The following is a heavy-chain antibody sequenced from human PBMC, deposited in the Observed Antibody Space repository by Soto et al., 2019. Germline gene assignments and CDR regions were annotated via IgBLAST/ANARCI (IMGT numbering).Heavy chain of an antibody. CDR3: ARESGVGTTGTLPPRTDFDY. D-gene: IGHD1-1*01. CDR2: IIPILGIP. CDR1: GGTFSSYT. J-gene: IGHJ4*02. V-gene: IGHV1-69*08. Sequence: QVQLEQSGAEVKKPGSSVKVSCKASGGTFSSYTFSWVRQAPGQGLEWMGRIIPILGIPNYAQRFQGRVTITADNPTSTAYMELSSLRSEDTAVYYCARESGVGTTGTLPPRTDFDYWGQGTLVTVSS.